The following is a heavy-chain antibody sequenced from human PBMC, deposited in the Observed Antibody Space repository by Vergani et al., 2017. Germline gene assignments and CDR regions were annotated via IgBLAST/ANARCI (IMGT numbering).Heavy chain of an antibody. D-gene: IGHD3-10*01. Sequence: QVQLQESGPGLVKPSETLSLTCTVSGGSVSSGSYYWSWIRQPAGKGLEWIGYIYYSGSTYYNPSLKSRVTISVDTSKNQFSLKLSSVTSADTAVYYCARGHRVVTMVRGVILNWFDPWGQGTLVTVSS. CDR1: GGSVSSGSYY. CDR3: ARGHRVVTMVRGVILNWFDP. CDR2: IYYSGST. J-gene: IGHJ5*02. V-gene: IGHV4-61*10.